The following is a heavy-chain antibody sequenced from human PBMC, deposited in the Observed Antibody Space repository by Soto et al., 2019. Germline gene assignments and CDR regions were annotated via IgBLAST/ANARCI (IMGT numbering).Heavy chain of an antibody. CDR1: GFTFSSYA. CDR2: ISYDGSNK. Sequence: QVQLVESGGGVVQPGRSLRLSCAASGFTFSSYAMHWVRQAPGKGLAWVAVISYDGSNKYYADSVKGRFTISRDNSKNTLYLQMNSLRAEHTAVYYCARPLWRNDYNWGYFDLSGRGTLVTVSS. J-gene: IGHJ2*01. D-gene: IGHD4-4*01. CDR3: ARPLWRNDYNWGYFDL. V-gene: IGHV3-30-3*01.